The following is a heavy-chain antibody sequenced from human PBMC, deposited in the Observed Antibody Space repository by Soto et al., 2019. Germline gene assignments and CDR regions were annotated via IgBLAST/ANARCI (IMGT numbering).Heavy chain of an antibody. Sequence: GGSLRLSCAASGFTFSSYGMHWVRQAPGKGLEWVAVISYDGSNKYYADSVKGRFTISRDNSKNTLYLQMNSLRAEDTAVYYCAKDVLRFLEWLAFYGMAVWGQGTTVTVSS. CDR2: ISYDGSNK. J-gene: IGHJ6*02. CDR1: GFTFSSYG. V-gene: IGHV3-30*18. CDR3: AKDVLRFLEWLAFYGMAV. D-gene: IGHD3-3*01.